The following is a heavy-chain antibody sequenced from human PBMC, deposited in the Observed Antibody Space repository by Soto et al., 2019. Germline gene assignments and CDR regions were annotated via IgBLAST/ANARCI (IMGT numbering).Heavy chain of an antibody. CDR1: GFNLRDQA. D-gene: IGHD3-10*01. V-gene: IGHV3-23*01. J-gene: IGHJ4*02. CDR3: AKTYTGG. CDR2: ISGMEDRT. Sequence: GGSLRLSCTASGFNLRDQALSWVRQAPGGGLEWVSGISGMEDRTNYADFVKGRFSISKDRAKNTLNLQMNGLRDDDTAVYYCAKTYTGGWGQGTQVTVSS.